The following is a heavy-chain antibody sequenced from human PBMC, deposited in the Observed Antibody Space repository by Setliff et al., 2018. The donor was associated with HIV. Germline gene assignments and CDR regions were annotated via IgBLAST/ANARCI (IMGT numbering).Heavy chain of an antibody. J-gene: IGHJ6*03. V-gene: IGHV4-34*01. CDR2: INHSGST. D-gene: IGHD5-18*01. CDR3: ARDGGYSTDWGVYHYYYMDI. CDR1: GGSFSGYY. Sequence: SETLSLTCAVYGGSFSGYYWSWIRQPPGKGLEWIGEINHSGSTNYKPSLKSRFTISVDTSKNQFSLKLTSVTAADTAIYYCARDGGYSTDWGVYHYYYMDIWGKGTTVTVSS.